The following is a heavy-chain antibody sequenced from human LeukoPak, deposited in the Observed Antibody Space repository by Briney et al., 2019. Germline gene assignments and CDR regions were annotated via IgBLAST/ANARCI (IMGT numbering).Heavy chain of an antibody. CDR2: ISGSGGNT. V-gene: IGHV3-23*01. D-gene: IGHD3-16*01. J-gene: IGHJ4*02. CDR3: AKALGGYHFDY. Sequence: GSLRLSCAASGFPFSSYAMTWVRQAPGKGLEWVSSISGSGGNTYYADSVKGRFTISRDNSKNTLFLHMSSLRAEDTAVYYCAKALGGYHFDYWGQGTLVTVSS. CDR1: GFPFSSYA.